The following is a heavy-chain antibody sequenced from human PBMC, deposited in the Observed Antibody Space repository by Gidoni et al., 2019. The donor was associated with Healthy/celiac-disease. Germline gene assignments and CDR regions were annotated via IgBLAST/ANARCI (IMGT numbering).Heavy chain of an antibody. CDR2: ISEDGSNK. CDR1: VFTFRSYA. Sequence: QVQLVASGGGVVQPGRSLRLSCAASVFTFRSYAMHWVRQAPGKGLEWVAVISEDGSNKYYADSVKGRFTISRDNSKNTLYLQMNSLRAEDTAVYYCARVKSDILTGSSLDYWGQGTLVTVSS. V-gene: IGHV3-30-3*01. D-gene: IGHD3-9*01. J-gene: IGHJ4*02. CDR3: ARVKSDILTGSSLDY.